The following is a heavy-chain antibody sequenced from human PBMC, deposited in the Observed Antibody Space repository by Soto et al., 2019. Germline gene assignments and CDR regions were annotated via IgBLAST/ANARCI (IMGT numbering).Heavy chain of an antibody. CDR3: ARDSKSYYGSGSYWPTAYYYYGMDV. D-gene: IGHD3-10*01. V-gene: IGHV4-31*03. Sequence: TLSLTCPVSGGSISSGGYYWSWIRQHPGKGLEWIGYIYYSGSTYYNPSLRSRVTISVDTSKNQFSLKLSSVTAADTAVYYCARDSKSYYGSGSYWPTAYYYYGMDVWGQGTTVTVSS. CDR1: GGSISSGGYY. CDR2: IYYSGST. J-gene: IGHJ6*02.